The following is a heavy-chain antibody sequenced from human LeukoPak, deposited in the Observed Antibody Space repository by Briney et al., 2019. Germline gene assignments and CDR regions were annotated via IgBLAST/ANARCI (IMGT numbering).Heavy chain of an antibody. CDR3: ARGVRVATVSNQLHNWFDP. J-gene: IGHJ5*02. D-gene: IGHD5-12*01. CDR1: GGTFSSYA. Sequence: SVKVSCKASGGTFSSYAISWVRQAPGQGLEWMGGIIPIFGTANYAQKFQGRVTITADESTSTAYMELSSLRSEDTAVYYCARGVRVATVSNQLHNWFDPWGQGTLVTVSS. CDR2: IIPIFGTA. V-gene: IGHV1-69*13.